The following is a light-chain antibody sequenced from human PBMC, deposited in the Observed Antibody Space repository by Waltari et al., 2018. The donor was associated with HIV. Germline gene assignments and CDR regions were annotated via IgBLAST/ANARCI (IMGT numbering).Light chain of an antibody. CDR2: DVS. Sequence: QSALAQPASVSGSPGQSITISCTGPTSDVGTYIYVSWYQQHPGKGPKLVIFDVSHRPSGISDRFSGSRSGNTASLTISGLRAEDEADYFCSSYSTNTNNSPWVFGGGTKVTVL. J-gene: IGLJ3*02. CDR1: TSDVGTYIY. V-gene: IGLV2-14*03. CDR3: SSYSTNTNNSPWV.